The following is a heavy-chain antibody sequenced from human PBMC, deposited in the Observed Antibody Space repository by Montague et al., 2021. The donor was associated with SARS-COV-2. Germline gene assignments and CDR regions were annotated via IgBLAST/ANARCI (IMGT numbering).Heavy chain of an antibody. CDR3: ARDLITMVRGVILESDY. Sequence: SETLSLTCAVYGESFSGFFWSWIRQPPGKGLEWIAEINDRGVTNYNYNPSLGSRVTISADTSKNQFSLKLRSVTAADTAVYYCARDLITMVRGVILESDYWGQGTLVTVPS. J-gene: IGHJ4*02. CDR1: GESFSGFF. V-gene: IGHV4-34*01. D-gene: IGHD3-10*01. CDR2: INDRGVTNY.